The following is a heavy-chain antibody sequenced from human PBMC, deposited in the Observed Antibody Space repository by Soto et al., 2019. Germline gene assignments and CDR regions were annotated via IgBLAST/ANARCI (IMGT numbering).Heavy chain of an antibody. CDR2: IYYSGST. J-gene: IGHJ5*02. CDR1: GGSISSYY. Sequence: SETLSLTCTVSGGSISSYYWSWIRQPPGKGLEWIGYIYYSGSTNYNPSLKSRVTISVDTSKNQFSLKLSSVTAADTAVYYCARRREIVGANWFDPWGQGTLVTVSS. V-gene: IGHV4-59*08. D-gene: IGHD1-26*01. CDR3: ARRREIVGANWFDP.